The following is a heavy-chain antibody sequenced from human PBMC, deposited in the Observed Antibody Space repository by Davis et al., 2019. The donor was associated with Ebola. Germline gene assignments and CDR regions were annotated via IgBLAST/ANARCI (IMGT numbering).Heavy chain of an antibody. J-gene: IGHJ6*04. Sequence: GESLKISCAASGFTFASYAMSWVRQAPGKGLEWVSAISGSGGATYYADSVKGRFTISRDNSKNSLYLQMNSLRTEDTALYYCATGGSYQALYYYGMDVWGKGTTVTVSS. CDR3: ATGGSYQALYYYGMDV. CDR1: GFTFASYA. CDR2: ISGSGGAT. V-gene: IGHV3-43*02. D-gene: IGHD1-26*01.